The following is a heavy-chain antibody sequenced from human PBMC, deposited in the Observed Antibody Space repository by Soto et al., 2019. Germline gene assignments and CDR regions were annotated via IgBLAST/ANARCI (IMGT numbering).Heavy chain of an antibody. CDR2: IYFNGRT. CDR3: ARSILGYCSGGSCYSEVDV. Sequence: SETLSLTCTVSGGSINNYYWSWIRQAPGKGLEWIGYIYFNGRTNYNPSLNSRVTMSVDTSKNQFSLRLSSLTAADTAVYYYARSILGYCSGGSCYSEVDVWGQGTTVTVSS. CDR1: GGSINNYY. V-gene: IGHV4-59*12. J-gene: IGHJ6*02. D-gene: IGHD2-15*01.